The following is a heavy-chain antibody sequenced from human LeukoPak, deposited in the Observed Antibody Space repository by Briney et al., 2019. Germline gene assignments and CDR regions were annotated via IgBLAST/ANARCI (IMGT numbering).Heavy chain of an antibody. CDR2: ISYDGSNK. V-gene: IGHV3-30*04. D-gene: IGHD5-18*01. Sequence: PGGSLRLSCAASGFTFSSYAMHWVRQAPGKGLEWVAVISYDGSNKYYADSVKGRFTISRDNSKNTLYLQMNSLRAEDTAVYYCARALGYSYGYVVDYWGQGTLVTVSS. CDR1: GFTFSSYA. CDR3: ARALGYSYGYVVDY. J-gene: IGHJ4*02.